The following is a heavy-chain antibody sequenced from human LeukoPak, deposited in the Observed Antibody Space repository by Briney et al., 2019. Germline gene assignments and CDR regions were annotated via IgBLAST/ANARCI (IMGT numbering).Heavy chain of an antibody. CDR3: ARDRKDYYDFWSGYNAFDI. Sequence: GGSLRPSCAASGFTFSSYWMSWVRQAPGKGLEWVANIKQDGSEKYYVDSVKGRFTISRDNAKSSLYLQMNSLRAEDTAVYYCARDRKDYYDFWSGYNAFDIWGQGTMVTVSS. CDR2: IKQDGSEK. D-gene: IGHD3-3*01. J-gene: IGHJ3*02. CDR1: GFTFSSYW. V-gene: IGHV3-7*01.